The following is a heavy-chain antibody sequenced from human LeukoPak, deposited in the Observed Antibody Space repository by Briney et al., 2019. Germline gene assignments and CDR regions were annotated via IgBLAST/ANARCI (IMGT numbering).Heavy chain of an antibody. CDR1: GYTFTSNY. D-gene: IGHD3-22*01. J-gene: IGHJ5*02. Sequence: ASVKVSCKASGYTFTSNYIHWVRQAPGQGLEWMGIINPSGGSTSYAQKFQGRVTMTRDTSTSTVYMELSSLRSEDTAVYYCARGLTDYYDSSGYHNWFDPWGQGTLVTVSS. V-gene: IGHV1-46*01. CDR3: ARGLTDYYDSSGYHNWFDP. CDR2: INPSGGST.